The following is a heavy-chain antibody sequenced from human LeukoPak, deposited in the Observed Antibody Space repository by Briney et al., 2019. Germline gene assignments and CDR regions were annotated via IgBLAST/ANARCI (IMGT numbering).Heavy chain of an antibody. J-gene: IGHJ4*02. CDR2: VSVDGRNK. V-gene: IGHV3-30*01. CDR3: ATLDWCHGVLVACGSSEY. D-gene: IGHD3-16*02. Sequence: PGRSLRLSCATSGFTFRTYAMHWVRQAPGKGLEWLAVVSVDGRNKYYADSAKGRFTISRDNSKSTVYLQMNSLRDEDSAVYYCATLDWCHGVLVACGSSEYWGQGTLVTVPS. CDR1: GFTFRTYA.